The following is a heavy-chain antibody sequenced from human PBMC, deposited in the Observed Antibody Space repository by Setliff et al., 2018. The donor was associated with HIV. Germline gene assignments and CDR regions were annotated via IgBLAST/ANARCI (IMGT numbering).Heavy chain of an antibody. CDR1: GDSISSGGYY. Sequence: PSETLSLTCAVSGDSISSGGYYWSWIRQRPGKGLEWIGYIFYSGNPCFNPSLKSRVTISVDTSKNQFSLNLSSVTAAATAVYYCARGAAYYYDSSGWGDAFDIWGQGTMVTVSS. CDR2: IFYSGNP. V-gene: IGHV4-31*11. J-gene: IGHJ3*02. CDR3: ARGAAYYYDSSGWGDAFDI. D-gene: IGHD3-22*01.